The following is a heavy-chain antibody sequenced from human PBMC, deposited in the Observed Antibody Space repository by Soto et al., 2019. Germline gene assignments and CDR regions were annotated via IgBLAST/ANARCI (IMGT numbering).Heavy chain of an antibody. D-gene: IGHD3-10*01. CDR1: GGSISSSSYY. Sequence: SETLSLTCTVSGGSISSSSYYWGWIRQPPGKGLEWIGSIYYSGSTYYNPSLKSRVTISVDTSKNQFSLKLSSVTAADTAVYYCATPAITMVRGVSVTEDYWGQGTLVTVSS. CDR2: IYYSGST. J-gene: IGHJ4*02. CDR3: ATPAITMVRGVSVTEDY. V-gene: IGHV4-39*01.